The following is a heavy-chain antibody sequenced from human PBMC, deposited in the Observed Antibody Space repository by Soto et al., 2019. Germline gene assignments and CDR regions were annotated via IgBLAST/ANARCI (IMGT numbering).Heavy chain of an antibody. CDR1: GYPFTSYG. CDR3: ARVQSFDRNYYYGIHV. V-gene: IGHV1-18*01. CDR2: ISPYNGNT. Sequence: ASVKVSCKASGYPFTSYGIGWVRQAPGQGLEWMGWISPYNGNTYYAQKFQGRVTMTTDTSTNTVYMELRSLRSDDTAVYYCARVQSFDRNYYYGIHVWGQGTMVTVSS. J-gene: IGHJ6*02.